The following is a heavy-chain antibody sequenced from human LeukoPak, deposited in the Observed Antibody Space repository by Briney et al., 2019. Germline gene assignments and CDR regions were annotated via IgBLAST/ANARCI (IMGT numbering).Heavy chain of an antibody. CDR1: GGSFSGYY. CDR2: INHSGST. CDR3: ARGGNYDILTGPAPNWFDP. J-gene: IGHJ5*02. D-gene: IGHD3-9*01. V-gene: IGHV4-34*01. Sequence: SETLSLTCAVYGGSFSGYYWSWIRQPPGKGLEWIGEINHSGSTNYNPSLKSRVTISVDTSKNQFSLKLSSVTAADTAVYYCARGGNYDILTGPAPNWFDPWGQGTLVTVSS.